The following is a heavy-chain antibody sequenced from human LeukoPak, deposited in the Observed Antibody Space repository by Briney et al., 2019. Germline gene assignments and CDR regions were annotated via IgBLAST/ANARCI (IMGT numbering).Heavy chain of an antibody. J-gene: IGHJ4*02. CDR3: AKDVLRYFDWLLYYFDY. Sequence: PGGSLRLSCAASGFTFSSYGMHWVRQAPGKGLEWVAVISYDGSNKYYADSVKGRFTISRDNSKNTLYLQMNSLRAEDTAMYYCAKDVLRYFDWLLYYFDYWGQGTLVTVSS. V-gene: IGHV3-30*18. D-gene: IGHD3-9*01. CDR2: ISYDGSNK. CDR1: GFTFSSYG.